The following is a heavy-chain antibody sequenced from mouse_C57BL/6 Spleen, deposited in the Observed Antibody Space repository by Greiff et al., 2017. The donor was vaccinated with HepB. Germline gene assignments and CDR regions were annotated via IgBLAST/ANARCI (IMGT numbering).Heavy chain of an antibody. CDR1: GYTFTDYY. V-gene: IGHV1-26*01. CDR3: ARVGSGSNYGWFAY. Sequence: VQLQQSGPELVKPGASVKISCKASGYTFTDYYMNWVKQSHGKSLEWIGDINPNNGGTSYNQKFKGKATLTVDKSSSTAYMELRSLTSEDSAVYYCARVGSGSNYGWFAYWGQGTLVTVSA. J-gene: IGHJ3*01. D-gene: IGHD2-5*01. CDR2: INPNNGGT.